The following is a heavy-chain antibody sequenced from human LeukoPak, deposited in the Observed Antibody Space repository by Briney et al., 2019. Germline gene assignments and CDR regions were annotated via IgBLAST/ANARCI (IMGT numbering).Heavy chain of an antibody. Sequence: SETLSLTCTVSGGSISSSSYYWGWIRQPPGQGLEWIGSIYYSGSTYYNPSLKSRVTISVDTSKNQFSLKLSSVTAADTAVYYCARYSYGSPFDYWGQGTLVTVSS. D-gene: IGHD5-18*01. CDR1: GGSISSSSYY. V-gene: IGHV4-39*01. CDR3: ARYSYGSPFDY. J-gene: IGHJ4*02. CDR2: IYYSGST.